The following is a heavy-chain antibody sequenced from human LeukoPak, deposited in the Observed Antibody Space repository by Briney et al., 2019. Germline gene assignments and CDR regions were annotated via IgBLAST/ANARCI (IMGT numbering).Heavy chain of an antibody. Sequence: GGSLRLSCAASGFTFSSYSMTWVRQAPGKGLEWVSYISSSSSTIYYADSVKGRFTISRDNAKNSLYLQMSSLRAEDTAVYYCARDYPSQYYDFWSGSFFGYWGQGTLVTVSS. D-gene: IGHD3-3*01. CDR3: ARDYPSQYYDFWSGSFFGY. V-gene: IGHV3-48*01. CDR2: ISSSSSTI. CDR1: GFTFSSYS. J-gene: IGHJ4*02.